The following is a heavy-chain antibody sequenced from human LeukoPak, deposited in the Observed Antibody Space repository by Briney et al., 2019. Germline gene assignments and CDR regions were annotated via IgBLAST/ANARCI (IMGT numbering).Heavy chain of an antibody. J-gene: IGHJ4*02. CDR2: INPNSGGT. CDR3: ARAPVAVLEGDY. D-gene: IGHD6-19*01. Sequence: ASVTVSYKASGYTFTGYYMHWVRQAPGQGLEWMGRINPNSGGTNYAQKFQGRVTMTRDTSISTAYMELSRLRSDDTAVYYCARAPVAVLEGDYWGQGTLVTVSS. CDR1: GYTFTGYY. V-gene: IGHV1-2*06.